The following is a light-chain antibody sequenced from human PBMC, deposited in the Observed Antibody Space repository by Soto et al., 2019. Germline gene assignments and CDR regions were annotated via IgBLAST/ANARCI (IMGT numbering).Light chain of an antibody. Sequence: QSVLTQPPSVSWAPGQRVTISCTGSSSNIGAGYDVHWYQQLPGTAPKLLIYGNSNRPSGVPDRFSGSKSGTSASLAITGLQAEDEADYYCQSYDSSLSVLVVFGGGTKVTVL. J-gene: IGLJ2*01. CDR2: GNS. V-gene: IGLV1-40*01. CDR1: SSNIGAGYD. CDR3: QSYDSSLSVLVV.